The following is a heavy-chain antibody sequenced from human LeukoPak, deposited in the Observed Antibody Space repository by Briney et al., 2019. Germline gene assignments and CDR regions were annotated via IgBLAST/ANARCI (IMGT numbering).Heavy chain of an antibody. CDR2: INHSGST. V-gene: IGHV4-34*01. D-gene: IGHD5-18*01. Sequence: SQTLSLTCAVYGGSFSGYYWSWIRQPPGKGLEWIGEINHSGSTNYNPSLKSRVTISVDTSKNQFSLKLSSVTAADTAVYYCARRGAAIGIRWGQGTLVTVSS. CDR1: GGSFSGYY. J-gene: IGHJ4*02. CDR3: ARRGAAIGIR.